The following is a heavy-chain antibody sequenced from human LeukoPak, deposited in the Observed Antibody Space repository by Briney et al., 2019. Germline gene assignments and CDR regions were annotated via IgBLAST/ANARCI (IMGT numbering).Heavy chain of an antibody. D-gene: IGHD4-17*01. J-gene: IGHJ5*02. V-gene: IGHV4-59*01. Sequence: SETLSLTCTVSGGSISGYYWNWIRQPPGKGLEWIGYSYYSGGTNYNPSLKSRVTISVDTSKTQFSLTLRSVTAADTAVYYCARAHDYGDYKKWFDPWGQGIMVTVSS. CDR2: SYYSGGT. CDR3: ARAHDYGDYKKWFDP. CDR1: GGSISGYY.